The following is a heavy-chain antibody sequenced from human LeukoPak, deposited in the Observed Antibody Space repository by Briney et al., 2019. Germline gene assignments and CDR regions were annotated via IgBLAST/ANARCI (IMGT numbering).Heavy chain of an antibody. CDR2: IKQDGSEK. CDR1: GFTFSNYW. J-gene: IGHJ4*02. V-gene: IGHV3-7*01. CDR3: ARDSLEYTTSSAAY. Sequence: GGSLRLSCAASGFTFSNYWMSWVRQAPGKGLEWVAIIKQDGSEKYSVDSVKGRFIISRDNAKNSLYLQMNRLRVEDTALYYCARDSLEYTTSSAAYWGQGALVTVSS. D-gene: IGHD6-13*01.